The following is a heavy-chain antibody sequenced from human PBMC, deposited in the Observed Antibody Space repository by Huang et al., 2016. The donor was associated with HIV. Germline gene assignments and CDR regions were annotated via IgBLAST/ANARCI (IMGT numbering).Heavy chain of an antibody. CDR2: IIPVFGTA. CDR3: ARARRHSGNSGLIDL. D-gene: IGHD2-21*02. CDR1: GGTFSTDA. J-gene: IGHJ1*01. Sequence: HVHLVQSGAAVKKPGSSVKVSCKAYGGTFSTDAITWVRQAPGQGLDRMVGIIPVFGTANYAQKVQDRVTFTADEFSTTAYMELSDLKYEDTAIYFCARARRHSGNSGLIDLWGQGTLVTVSS. V-gene: IGHV1-69*13.